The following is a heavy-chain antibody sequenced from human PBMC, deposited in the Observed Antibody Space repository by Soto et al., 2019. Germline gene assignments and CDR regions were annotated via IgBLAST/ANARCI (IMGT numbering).Heavy chain of an antibody. V-gene: IGHV4-39*01. D-gene: IGHD3-10*01. CDR1: GGSISSSSYY. CDR3: ARLEYYGSDPFDY. J-gene: IGHJ4*02. CDR2: IYYSGST. Sequence: PSETLSLTCTVSGGSISSSSYYWGWIRQPPGKGLEWIGSIYYSGSTYYNPSLKSRVTISVDTSKNQFSLKLSSVTAADTAVYYCARLEYYGSDPFDYWGQGTLVTVSS.